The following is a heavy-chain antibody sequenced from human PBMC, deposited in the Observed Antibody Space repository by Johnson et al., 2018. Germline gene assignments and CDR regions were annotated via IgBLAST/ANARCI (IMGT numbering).Heavy chain of an antibody. CDR3: ARETGERTYDI. CDR1: GFTFSSYG. V-gene: IGHV3-33*01. J-gene: IGHJ3*02. D-gene: IGHD7-27*01. Sequence: QVQLVESGGGVVQPGRSLRLSCAPSGFTFSSYGMHWVRKAPGKGLEWVAGIWYDGRDTDHADSVKGRFTISRDNSKNIPNLQMNTLRGEDTAVYYCARETGERTYDIWGQGTTVTVSS. CDR2: IWYDGRDT.